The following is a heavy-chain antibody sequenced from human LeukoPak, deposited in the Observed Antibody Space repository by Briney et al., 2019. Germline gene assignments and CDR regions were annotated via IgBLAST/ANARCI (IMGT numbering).Heavy chain of an antibody. CDR1: GFTVRDNY. CDR3: ASRVAVVGLDH. V-gene: IGHV3-66*01. CDR2: IYSSGST. Sequence: GGSLRLSCAASGFTVRDNYMSWVCQAPGKGLEWVSVIYSSGSTYYADSVKGRFTISRDNSKNTLFLQMNSLRAEDTAVYYCASRVAVVGLDHWGQGTLVTVSS. D-gene: IGHD6-19*01. J-gene: IGHJ4*02.